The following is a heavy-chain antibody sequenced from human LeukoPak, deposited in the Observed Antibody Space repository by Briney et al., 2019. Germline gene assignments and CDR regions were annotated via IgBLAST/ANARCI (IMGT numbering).Heavy chain of an antibody. Sequence: EGSLRLPCAASGFTFSSYWMHWVRQAPGKGLVWVSHIKIDGSSATYADSVKGRFTIPRDDAKNTLYLQMNSLRAEDTAVYYCARGRAYTQDYWGQGTLVTVSS. CDR3: ARGRAYTQDY. V-gene: IGHV3-74*01. J-gene: IGHJ4*02. CDR1: GFTFSSYW. CDR2: IKIDGSSA. D-gene: IGHD4-11*01.